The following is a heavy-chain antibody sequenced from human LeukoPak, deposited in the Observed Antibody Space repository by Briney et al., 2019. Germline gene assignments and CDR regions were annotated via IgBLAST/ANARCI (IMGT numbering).Heavy chain of an antibody. V-gene: IGHV4-34*01. J-gene: IGHJ4*02. CDR2: INHSGST. CDR3: ARRGALFFHR. CDR1: GGSFSGYY. D-gene: IGHD3-3*01. Sequence: PSETLSLTCAVFGGSFSGYYWSWIRQPPGKGLEWIGEINHSGSTNYNPSLKSRVTISVDTSKNQFSLKLSSVTAADTAVYYCARRGALFFHRWGQGTLITVSS.